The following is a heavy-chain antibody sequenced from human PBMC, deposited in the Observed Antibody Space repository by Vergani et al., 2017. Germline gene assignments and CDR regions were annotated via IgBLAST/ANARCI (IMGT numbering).Heavy chain of an antibody. CDR3: AGEFSWDYGDYYYCYMDV. J-gene: IGHJ6*03. CDR1: GGTFSSYA. Sequence: QVQLVQSGAEVKKPGSSVKVSCKASGGTFSSYAISWVRQAPGQGLEWMGRIIPILGTANYAQKFQGRVTITADESTSTAYMELSSLRSEDTAVYYCAGEFSWDYGDYYYCYMDVWGKGTTVTVSS. CDR2: IIPILGTA. V-gene: IGHV1-69*11. D-gene: IGHD4-17*01.